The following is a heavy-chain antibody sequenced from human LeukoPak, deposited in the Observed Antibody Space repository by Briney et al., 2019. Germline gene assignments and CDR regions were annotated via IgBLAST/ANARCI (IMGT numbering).Heavy chain of an antibody. CDR3: ARNLGYAYGMDV. V-gene: IGHV4-39*07. CDR2: IYYSGST. J-gene: IGHJ6*02. Sequence: PSETLSLTCTVSGGSISSGYYYWGWIRQPPGKGLEWIGSIYYSGSTHYNPSFESRISISADTSKSQFSLKLSSVTAADTAVYYCARNLGYAYGMDVWGQGTTVTVSS. CDR1: GGSISSGYYY. D-gene: IGHD5-12*01.